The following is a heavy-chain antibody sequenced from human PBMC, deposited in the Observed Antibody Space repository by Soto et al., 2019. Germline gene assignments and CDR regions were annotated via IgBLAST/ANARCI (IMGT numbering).Heavy chain of an antibody. D-gene: IGHD2-15*01. CDR2: VNWNSGKI. J-gene: IGHJ6*03. Sequence: EVQLVESGGGLVQPGMSLRLSCAASGCTFDDHAMHWVRQPPGKGLEWVAGVNWNSGKIGYVDSVKGRFTISRDNAKNSLYLQLSSLRPDDTAFYYCARGGGYSIYQYIDDWGRGTTVTVSS. CDR1: GCTFDDHA. V-gene: IGHV3-9*01. CDR3: ARGGGYSIYQYIDD.